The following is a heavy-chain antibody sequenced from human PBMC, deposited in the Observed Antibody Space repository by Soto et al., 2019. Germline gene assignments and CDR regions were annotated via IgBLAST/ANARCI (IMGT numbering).Heavy chain of an antibody. Sequence: PGGSLRLSCAASGFTFSNYGMHWVRQAPGKGLEWVAIIWHDGNNKYYADSVRGRFIISRDNSKNRLYLQMNSLRAEDTAVYYCARAPVGASDSYGLDVWGQGTPLTVSS. CDR3: ARAPVGASDSYGLDV. D-gene: IGHD1-26*01. CDR2: IWHDGNNK. CDR1: GFTFSNYG. V-gene: IGHV3-33*01. J-gene: IGHJ6*02.